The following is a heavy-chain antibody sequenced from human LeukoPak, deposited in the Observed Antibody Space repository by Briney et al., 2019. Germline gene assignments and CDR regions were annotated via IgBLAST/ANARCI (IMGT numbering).Heavy chain of an antibody. Sequence: GGSLRLSCAASKFTFSNAWMSWVRQAPGKGLEWVGRIYSKTDGGTIDYAAPVKDRFTISRDDSKNTLYLQMNSLKTEDTAVYYCAADWAPTRTSGRPFDYWGQGTLVTVSS. CDR3: AADWAPTRTSGRPFDY. CDR2: IYSKTDGGTI. CDR1: KFTFSNAW. D-gene: IGHD3-10*01. V-gene: IGHV3-15*01. J-gene: IGHJ4*02.